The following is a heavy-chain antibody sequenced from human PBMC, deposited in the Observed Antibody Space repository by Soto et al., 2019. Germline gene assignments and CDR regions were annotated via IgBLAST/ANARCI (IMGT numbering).Heavy chain of an antibody. CDR1: GGSISSGDYY. CDR2: IYYSGST. V-gene: IGHV4-31*03. J-gene: IGHJ5*02. D-gene: IGHD3-10*01. Sequence: QVQLQESGPGLVKPSQTLSLTCTVSGGSISSGDYYWSWIRQHPGQGLAWIGSIYYSGSTYYNPSLKSRVTISVDTSKNHFSLKLSSVTAADTAVYYCARDLGPGSYYNWFDPWGQGTLVTVSS. CDR3: ARDLGPGSYYNWFDP.